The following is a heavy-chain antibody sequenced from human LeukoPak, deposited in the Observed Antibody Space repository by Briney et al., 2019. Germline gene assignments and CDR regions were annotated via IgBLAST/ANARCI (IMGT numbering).Heavy chain of an antibody. D-gene: IGHD5-12*01. CDR2: TGGSGGST. V-gene: IGHV3-23*01. CDR1: GFTFSIYA. CDR3: AKLGYVSY. J-gene: IGHJ4*02. Sequence: GGSLRLSCAASGFTFSIYAMSWVRQAPGKGLEWVSATGGSGGSTYYADSVKGRFTISRDNSKNSLYLQMNSLRPEDTALYYCAKLGYVSYWGQGTLVTVSS.